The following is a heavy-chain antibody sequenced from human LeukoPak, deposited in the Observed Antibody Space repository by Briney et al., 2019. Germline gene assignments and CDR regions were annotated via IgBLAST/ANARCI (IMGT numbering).Heavy chain of an antibody. CDR2: MNPNSGNT. CDR1: GYTFTSYD. Sequence: ASVKVSCKASGYTFTSYDINWVRQATGQGLEWMGWMNPNSGNTGYAQKFQGRVTMTRITSISTAYMELSSLRSEDTAVYYCARDAIDEEGNWGADAFDIWGQGTMVTVSS. CDR3: ARDAIDEEGNWGADAFDI. V-gene: IGHV1-8*01. D-gene: IGHD7-27*01. J-gene: IGHJ3*02.